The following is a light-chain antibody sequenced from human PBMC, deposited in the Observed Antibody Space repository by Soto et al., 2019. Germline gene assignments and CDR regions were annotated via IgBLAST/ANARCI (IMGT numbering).Light chain of an antibody. CDR2: ENN. CDR3: GTWDTSLSAVV. CDR1: TSNIENNY. V-gene: IGLV1-51*02. Sequence: QSVLTQPPSVSAAPGQKVTISCSGSTSNIENNYVSWYQQLPGTAPKLLIYENNKRPSGIPDRFSGSKSGSSATLGITGLQTGDEADYFCGTWDTSLSAVVFGGGTKLTVL. J-gene: IGLJ2*01.